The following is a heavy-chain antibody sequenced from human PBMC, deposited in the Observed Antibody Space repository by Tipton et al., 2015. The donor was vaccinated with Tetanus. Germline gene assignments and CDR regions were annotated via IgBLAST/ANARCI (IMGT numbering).Heavy chain of an antibody. V-gene: IGHV3-21*01. D-gene: IGHD4-23*01. J-gene: IGHJ4*02. CDR2: VSSTSSYI. CDR3: ARDSSYGGTLISDY. CDR1: GFIFSSYN. Sequence: SLRLSCEVSGFIFSSYNMNWVRQAPGKGLEWVASVSSTSSYIYYADSLKGRFTISRDNGKNTLYLQMDSLRAEDTAVYYCARDSSYGGTLISDYWGQGTQVTVSS.